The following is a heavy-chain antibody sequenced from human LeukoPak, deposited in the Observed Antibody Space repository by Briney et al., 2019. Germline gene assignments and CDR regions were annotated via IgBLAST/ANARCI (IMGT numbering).Heavy chain of an antibody. V-gene: IGHV3-21*01. CDR2: ISSGGAYK. CDR3: LRGVSRDY. J-gene: IGHJ4*02. CDR1: GFTFRTFT. Sequence: GGSLRLSCAGSGFTFRTFTMNWARQAPGKGLEWVSSISSGGAYKFYSDSVKGRFTISRDNAENSLYLQMNSLRAEDRAVYFCLRGVSRDYWGKGPLVTVSS. D-gene: IGHD3-16*01.